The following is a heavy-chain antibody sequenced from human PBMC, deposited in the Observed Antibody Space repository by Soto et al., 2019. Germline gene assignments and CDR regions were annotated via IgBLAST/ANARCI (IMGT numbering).Heavy chain of an antibody. V-gene: IGHV3-66*01. D-gene: IGHD3-10*01. Sequence: EVQVVESGGGLVQPGGSLRLSCAASGLTVSSNYMSWVRQTPGKGLEWVSLIYSGGAIVYADSVMGRFTVSRDNSRNTLYLQMNSLRAEDTAVYFCARDFGSDATGYYGMDVSGQGTTVTVSS. CDR3: ARDFGSDATGYYGMDV. CDR2: IYSGGAI. J-gene: IGHJ6*02. CDR1: GLTVSSNY.